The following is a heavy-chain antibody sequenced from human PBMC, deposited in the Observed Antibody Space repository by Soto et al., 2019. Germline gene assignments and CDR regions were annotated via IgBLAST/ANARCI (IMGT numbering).Heavy chain of an antibody. CDR3: ARVSGYCSSTSCYVGGYYYYDMDV. V-gene: IGHV1-3*01. D-gene: IGHD2-2*01. Sequence: ASVKVSCKASGYTFTSYAMHWVRQAPGQRLEWMGWINAGNGNTKYSQKFQGRVTITRDTSASTAYMELSSLRSEDTAVYYCARVSGYCSSTSCYVGGYYYYDMDVWCQGTTVTVSS. J-gene: IGHJ6*02. CDR1: GYTFTSYA. CDR2: INAGNGNT.